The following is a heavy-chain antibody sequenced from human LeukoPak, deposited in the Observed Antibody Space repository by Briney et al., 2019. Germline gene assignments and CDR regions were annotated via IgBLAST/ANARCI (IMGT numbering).Heavy chain of an antibody. CDR2: INPNSGAT. D-gene: IGHD3-22*01. V-gene: IGHV1-2*06. CDR1: GYTFTGYY. Sequence: ASVKVSCKASGYTFTGYYMHGVRQAPGQGREWMGRINPNSGATIYPQMFQVRFTMPRDTSISPAYMQLSRRTSDDTAVYYCARVWAHYYDSSGYYSLEEDYWGQGTLVTVSS. J-gene: IGHJ4*02. CDR3: ARVWAHYYDSSGYYSLEEDY.